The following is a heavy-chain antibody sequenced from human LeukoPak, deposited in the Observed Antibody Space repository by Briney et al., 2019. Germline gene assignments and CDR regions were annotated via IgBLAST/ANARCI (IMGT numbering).Heavy chain of an antibody. CDR2: ISYSGST. CDR3: ARAFRVPTSAKIFDY. J-gene: IGHJ4*02. Sequence: SETLSLTCTVSGGSISSSTYYWGWIRQPPGKGLEWIGSISYSGSTYYNPSLASRVTISVDTSKNQFSLKLSSVTAADTALYYCARAFRVPTSAKIFDYWGQGTLVSVSS. V-gene: IGHV4-39*01. D-gene: IGHD1-26*01. CDR1: GGSISSSTYY.